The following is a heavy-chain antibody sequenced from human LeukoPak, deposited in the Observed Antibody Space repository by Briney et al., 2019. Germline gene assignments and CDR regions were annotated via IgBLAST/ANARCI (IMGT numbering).Heavy chain of an antibody. CDR1: GGTFSSYA. CDR3: ARGGDIGVAGYFDY. Sequence: SVKVSCKASGGTFSSYAISWVRQAPGQGLEWMGGIIPIFGTANYAQKFQGRVTITADKSTSTAYMELSSLRSEDTAVYYCARGGDIGVAGYFDYWGQGTLVTVSS. D-gene: IGHD6-19*01. CDR2: IIPIFGTA. J-gene: IGHJ4*02. V-gene: IGHV1-69*06.